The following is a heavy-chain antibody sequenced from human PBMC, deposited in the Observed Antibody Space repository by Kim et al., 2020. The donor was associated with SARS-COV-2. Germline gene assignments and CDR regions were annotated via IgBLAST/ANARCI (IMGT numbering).Heavy chain of an antibody. CDR1: GGSFSGYY. V-gene: IGHV4-34*01. D-gene: IGHD4-17*01. CDR3: ARSTTVTTFYYYYYGMDV. J-gene: IGHJ6*02. CDR2: INHSGST. Sequence: SETLSLTCAVYGGSFSGYYWSWIRQPPGKGLEWIGEINHSGSTNYNPSLKGRVTISVDTSKNQFSLKLSSVTAADTAVYYCARSTTVTTFYYYYYGMDVWGQGTTVTVSS.